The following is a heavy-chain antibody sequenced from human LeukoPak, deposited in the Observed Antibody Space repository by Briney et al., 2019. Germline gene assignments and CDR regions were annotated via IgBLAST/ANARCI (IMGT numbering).Heavy chain of an antibody. Sequence: TGGSLRLSCAASGFTFSSYAMSWVRQAPGKGLEWVSAISGSGGSTYYADSVKGRFTISRDNSKNTLYLQMNSLRAEDTAVYYCAKDQFYDSSGYYRLPYAFDIWGQGTMVTVSS. CDR2: ISGSGGST. V-gene: IGHV3-23*01. J-gene: IGHJ3*02. CDR1: GFTFSSYA. D-gene: IGHD3-22*01. CDR3: AKDQFYDSSGYYRLPYAFDI.